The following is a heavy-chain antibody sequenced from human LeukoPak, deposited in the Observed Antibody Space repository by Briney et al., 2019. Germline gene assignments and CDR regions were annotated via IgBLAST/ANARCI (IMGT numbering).Heavy chain of an antibody. J-gene: IGHJ5*02. CDR2: IWYDGNKK. Sequence: GRSLRLSRAVSGFTFSIYGMHWVRQSPGKGLEWVAAIWYDGNKKFYADSVKGRFTISRDNSKNTLYLQMNSMRAEDTAVYYCAREGVPYYDVSNWFDPWGQGTLVTVSS. CDR1: GFTFSIYG. CDR3: AREGVPYYDVSNWFDP. V-gene: IGHV3-33*01. D-gene: IGHD3-3*01.